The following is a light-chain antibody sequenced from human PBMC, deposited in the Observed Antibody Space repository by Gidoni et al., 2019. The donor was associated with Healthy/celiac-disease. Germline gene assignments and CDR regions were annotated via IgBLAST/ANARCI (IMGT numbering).Light chain of an antibody. Sequence: ELVLTQSPATLSLSPGERATLSCRASQSVSSYLAWYQQKPGQAPRLLIYDASNRATGIPARFSGSGSGTDFTLTISSLEPEDFAVYYCQQRSNWPPFRYSFGQGTKLEIK. V-gene: IGKV3-11*01. J-gene: IGKJ2*03. CDR1: QSVSSY. CDR2: DAS. CDR3: QQRSNWPPFRYS.